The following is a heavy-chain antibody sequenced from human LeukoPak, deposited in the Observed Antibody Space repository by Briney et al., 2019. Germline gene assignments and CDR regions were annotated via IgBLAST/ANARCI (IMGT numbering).Heavy chain of an antibody. CDR1: GFTFSSYE. V-gene: IGHV3-48*03. CDR3: ARDYGGSSPFDY. J-gene: IGHJ4*02. D-gene: IGHD4-23*01. CDR2: ISSSGSTI. Sequence: GGSLRLSCAASGFTFSSYEMHWVRQAPGKGLEWVSYISSSGSTIYYADSVKGRFTISRDTAKNSLYLQMNSLRAEDTAVYYCARDYGGSSPFDYWGQGTLVTVSS.